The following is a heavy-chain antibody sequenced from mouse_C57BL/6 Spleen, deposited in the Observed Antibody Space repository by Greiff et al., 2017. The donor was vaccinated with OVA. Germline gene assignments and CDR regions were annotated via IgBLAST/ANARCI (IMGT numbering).Heavy chain of an antibody. V-gene: IGHV5-9-1*02. J-gene: IGHJ4*01. CDR3: TRVPYGTHYAMDY. CDR2: ISSGGDYI. Sequence: EVMLVESGEGLVKPGGSLKLSCAASGFTFSSYAMSWVRQTPEKRLEWVAYISSGGDYIYYADTVKGRFTISRDNARNTLYLQMSRLKSEDTAMYYCTRVPYGTHYAMDYWGQGTSVTVSS. CDR1: GFTFSSYA. D-gene: IGHD2-1*01.